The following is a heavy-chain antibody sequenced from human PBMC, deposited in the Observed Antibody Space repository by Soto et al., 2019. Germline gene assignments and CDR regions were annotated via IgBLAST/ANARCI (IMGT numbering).Heavy chain of an antibody. V-gene: IGHV5-51*03. CDR2: MFPSDSDT. CDR3: ARKDKSGYFNWFDP. J-gene: IGHJ5*02. CDR1: GYIFSSYW. D-gene: IGHD3-22*01. Sequence: GESLKISCRTSGYIFSSYWIACVRQRPVKVVEWMGIMFPSDSDTRYSPSFQGQVTISADRSTSTVFLQWASLKAADTAVYFCARKDKSGYFNWFDPWGQGTLVTVSS.